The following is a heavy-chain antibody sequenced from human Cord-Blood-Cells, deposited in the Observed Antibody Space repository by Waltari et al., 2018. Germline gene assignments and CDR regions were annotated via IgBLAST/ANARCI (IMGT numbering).Heavy chain of an antibody. Sequence: QVQLQQWGAGLLKPSETLSLTCAVYGGSFSGYYWSWIREPPGKGLEWIGEINHSGSTNSTPSLKRRVTISVDTSKNQFSLKLSSVTAADTAVYYCADGYYYGMDVWGQGTTVTVSS. J-gene: IGHJ6*02. CDR1: GGSFSGYY. V-gene: IGHV4-34*01. CDR2: INHSGST. CDR3: ADGYYYGMDV.